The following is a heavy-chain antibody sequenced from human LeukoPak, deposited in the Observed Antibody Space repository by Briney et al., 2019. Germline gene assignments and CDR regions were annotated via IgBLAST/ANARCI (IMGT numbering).Heavy chain of an antibody. CDR1: GGTFSSYA. CDR2: IIPIFGTA. J-gene: IGHJ4*02. D-gene: IGHD3-3*01. Sequence: GSSVKVSCKASGGTFSSYAISWVRQAPGQGLEWMGRIIPIFGTANYAQKFQGRVTITTDESTSTAYMELSSLRSEDTAVYYCAMGRLWSGHPLGFDYWGQGTLVTVSS. CDR3: AMGRLWSGHPLGFDY. V-gene: IGHV1-69*05.